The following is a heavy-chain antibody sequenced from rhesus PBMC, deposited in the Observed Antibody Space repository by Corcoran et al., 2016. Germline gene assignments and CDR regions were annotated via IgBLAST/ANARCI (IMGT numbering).Heavy chain of an antibody. CDR1: GYSISSGYG. V-gene: IGHV4-127*01. Sequence: QVQLQESGPGLVKPSETLSLTCAVSGYSISSGYGWGWIRKPPGKGLEWIGQIYGGSGSTYYNPALKRRVTVSKDTSKSQFSLKLSSVTAADTAVYYCARGDYGNLRAFDYWGQGVLVTVSS. CDR3: ARGDYGNLRAFDY. D-gene: IGHD4-35*01. CDR2: IYGGSGST. J-gene: IGHJ4*01.